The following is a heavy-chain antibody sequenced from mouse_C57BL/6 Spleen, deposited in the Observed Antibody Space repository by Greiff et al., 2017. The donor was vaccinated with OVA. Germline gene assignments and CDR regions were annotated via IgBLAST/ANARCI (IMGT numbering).Heavy chain of an antibody. CDR1: GFSFNTYA. J-gene: IGHJ4*01. Sequence: EVQRVESGGGLVQPKGSLKLSCAASGFSFNTYAMNWVRQAPGKGLEWVARIRSKSNNYATYYADSVKDRFTISRDDSKSMLYLQMNNLKTEDTAMYYCVRLHYYGSGAMDYWGQGTSVTVSS. V-gene: IGHV10-1*01. D-gene: IGHD1-1*01. CDR2: IRSKSNNYAT. CDR3: VRLHYYGSGAMDY.